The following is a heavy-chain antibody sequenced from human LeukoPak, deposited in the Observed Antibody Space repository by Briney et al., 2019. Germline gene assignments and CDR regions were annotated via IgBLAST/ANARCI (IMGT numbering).Heavy chain of an antibody. V-gene: IGHV4-38-2*02. CDR3: AGFDFGVVIIRPDAFDI. Sequence: SETLSLTCTVSGYSISSGYYWGWIRQPPGKGLEWIGSIYYSGSTYYNPSLKSRVTISVDTSKNQFSLKLSSVTAADTAVYYCAGFDFGVVIIRPDAFDIWGQGTMVTVSS. CDR2: IYYSGST. D-gene: IGHD3-3*01. J-gene: IGHJ3*02. CDR1: GYSISSGYY.